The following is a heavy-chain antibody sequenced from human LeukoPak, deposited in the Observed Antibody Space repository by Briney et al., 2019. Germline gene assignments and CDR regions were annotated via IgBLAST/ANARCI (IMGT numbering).Heavy chain of an antibody. CDR3: AKGDSGYATNAYPDY. D-gene: IGHD5-12*01. J-gene: IGHJ4*02. V-gene: IGHV3-23*01. CDR1: GFTFISYS. CDR2: ITSTGGST. Sequence: PGGSLRLSCAASGFTFISYSMNWVRQAPGKGLVWVSAITSTGGSTYYTDSVKGRFTISRDSSKNTLYLQMNSLRAEDTAVYYCAKGDSGYATNAYPDYWGQGTLVTVSS.